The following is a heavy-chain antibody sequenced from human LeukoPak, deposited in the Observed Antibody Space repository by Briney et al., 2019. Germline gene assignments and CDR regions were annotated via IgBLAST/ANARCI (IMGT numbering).Heavy chain of an antibody. D-gene: IGHD3-9*01. CDR2: ITSSSAYI. J-gene: IGHJ4*02. CDR3: ARVLRDYYFDF. Sequence: GGSLRLSCAASGFSFSGYNMNWVRQAPGKGLGWVSSITSSSAYIYHADSVKGRFTISRDNAKNSLYLQMNSLRAEDTAVYYCARVLRDYYFDFWGQATLVTVSS. CDR1: GFSFSGYN. V-gene: IGHV3-21*01.